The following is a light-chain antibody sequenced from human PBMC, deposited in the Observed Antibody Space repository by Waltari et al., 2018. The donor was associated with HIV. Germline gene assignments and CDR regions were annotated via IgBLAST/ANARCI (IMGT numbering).Light chain of an antibody. CDR3: FSAADDNLRV. CDR1: ALTKYY. J-gene: IGLJ2*01. V-gene: IGLV3-27*01. CDR2: KNT. Sequence: SYELTQPSSVSVSPGQTARFTCPGDALTKYYARWYQPKPGQAPVLVVYKNTGRPSGFPGRLSGSQSGTTVTLTISGAQVGDEADYYCFSAADDNLRVFGGGTKLTV.